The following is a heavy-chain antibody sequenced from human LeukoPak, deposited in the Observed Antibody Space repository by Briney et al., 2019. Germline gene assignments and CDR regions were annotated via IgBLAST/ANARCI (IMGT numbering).Heavy chain of an antibody. J-gene: IGHJ6*02. Sequence: GASVKVSCKASGYTFTGYYMHWVRQAPGQGLEWMGWINPNSGGTNYAQKLQGRVTMTTDTSTSTAYMELRSLRSDDTAVYYCARDLRSDFWSGPYYYYGMDVWGQGTTVTVSS. V-gene: IGHV1-2*02. CDR2: INPNSGGT. CDR1: GYTFTGYY. D-gene: IGHD3-3*01. CDR3: ARDLRSDFWSGPYYYYGMDV.